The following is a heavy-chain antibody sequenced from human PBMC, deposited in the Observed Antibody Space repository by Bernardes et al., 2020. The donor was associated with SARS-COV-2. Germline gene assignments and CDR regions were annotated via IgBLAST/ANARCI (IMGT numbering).Heavy chain of an antibody. CDR3: ARGGYEPFDS. CDR2: INTDGSTT. CDR1: GFIFSSYW. V-gene: IGHV3-74*01. D-gene: IGHD5-12*01. J-gene: IGHJ4*02. Sequence: GGSLRLSCAASGFIFSSYWMHWVRQAPGKGLVWVSRINTDGSTTTYADSVKGRFTISRDNAKNTLFLQMNSLRDEDTAVYFCARGGYEPFDSWGQGTLVTVSS.